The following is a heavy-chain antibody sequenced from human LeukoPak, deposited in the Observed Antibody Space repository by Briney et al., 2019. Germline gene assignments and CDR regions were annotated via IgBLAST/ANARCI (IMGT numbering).Heavy chain of an antibody. V-gene: IGHV3-7*01. CDR2: IKQDGSEK. J-gene: IGHJ5*02. CDR3: ARDCSSTNCCRGGFDP. CDR1: GFTFSSYW. D-gene: IGHD2-2*01. Sequence: PGGSLRLSCAASGFTFSSYWMSWVRQAPGKGLEWVANIKQDGSEKYYVDSVKGRFTISRDNAKNSLYLQMNSLRVEDTAVYYCARDCSSTNCCRGGFDPWGQGTLVTVSS.